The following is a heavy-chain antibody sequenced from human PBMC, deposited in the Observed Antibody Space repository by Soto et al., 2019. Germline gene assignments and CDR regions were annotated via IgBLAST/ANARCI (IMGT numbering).Heavy chain of an antibody. CDR1: GYTFTDYF. CDR3: ARVTLKAGNWFDP. Sequence: ASVKVSCKASGYTFTDYFIHWVRQAPGQGFEWMGWINPKSRGTNYAQKFQGRVTMTRDTSNSTAHMELRGLRSDDTAVYYCARVTLKAGNWFDPWGQGTLVTVSS. CDR2: INPKSRGT. V-gene: IGHV1-2*02. J-gene: IGHJ5*02.